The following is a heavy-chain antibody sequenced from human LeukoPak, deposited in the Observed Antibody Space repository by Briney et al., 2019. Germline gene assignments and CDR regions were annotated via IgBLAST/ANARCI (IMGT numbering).Heavy chain of an antibody. CDR3: ANYGAARYFDWINFDY. J-gene: IGHJ4*02. V-gene: IGHV3-23*01. CDR1: GFTFSSYG. D-gene: IGHD3-9*01. CDR2: ISGSGGST. Sequence: GGSLRLSCAASGFTFSSYGMSWVRQAPGKGLEWVTAISGSGGSTYYADSVKGRFTISSDNSKNTLYLQMNSLRAEDTAVYYCANYGAARYFDWINFDYWGQGTLVTVSS.